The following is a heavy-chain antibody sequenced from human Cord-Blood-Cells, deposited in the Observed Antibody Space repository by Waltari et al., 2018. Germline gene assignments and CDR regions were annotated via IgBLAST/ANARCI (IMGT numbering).Heavy chain of an antibody. CDR2: INHSGST. V-gene: IGHV4-34*01. Sequence: QVQLQQWGAGLLKPSETLSLTCAVYGGSFSGYYWSWIRQPPGTGLEWIGEINHSGSTNYNPSLKSRVTISVDTSKNQFSLKLSSVTAADTAVYYCARWEYYDSSGYYYYYYGMDVWGQGTTVTVSS. CDR1: GGSFSGYY. J-gene: IGHJ6*02. D-gene: IGHD3-22*01. CDR3: ARWEYYDSSGYYYYYYGMDV.